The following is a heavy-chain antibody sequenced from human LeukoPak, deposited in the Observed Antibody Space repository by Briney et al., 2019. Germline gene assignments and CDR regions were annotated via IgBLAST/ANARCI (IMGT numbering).Heavy chain of an antibody. J-gene: IGHJ3*02. CDR3: AREVEYYDSSGYRPHAFDI. CDR1: GGSISSYY. D-gene: IGHD3-22*01. Sequence: SETLSLTCTVSGGSISSYYWSRIRQPPGKGLEWIGYIYYSGSTNYNPSLKSRVTISVDTSKNQFSLKLNSVTAADTAVYYCAREVEYYDSSGYRPHAFDIWGQGTVVTVSS. CDR2: IYYSGST. V-gene: IGHV4-59*12.